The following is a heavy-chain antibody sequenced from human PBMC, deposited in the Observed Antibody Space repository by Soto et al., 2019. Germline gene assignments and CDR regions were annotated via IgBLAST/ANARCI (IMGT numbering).Heavy chain of an antibody. J-gene: IGHJ4*02. CDR1: GFTFSSYS. D-gene: IGHD3-22*01. V-gene: IGHV3-21*01. CDR3: ARDMSPTYYYDSSGYCFDY. CDR2: ISSSSSYI. Sequence: LRLSCAASGFTFSSYSMNWVRQAPGKGLEWVSSISSSSSYIYYADSVKGRFTISRDNAKNSLYLQMNSLRAEDTAVYYCARDMSPTYYYDSSGYCFDYWGQGTLVTVSS.